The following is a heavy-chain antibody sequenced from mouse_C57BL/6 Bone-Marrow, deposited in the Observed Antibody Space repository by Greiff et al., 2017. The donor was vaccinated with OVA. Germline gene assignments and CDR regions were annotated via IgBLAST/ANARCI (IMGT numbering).Heavy chain of an antibody. D-gene: IGHD1-1*01. J-gene: IGHJ2*01. CDR2: IYPGSGNT. V-gene: IGHV1-76*01. CDR3: AVVATPYYCDY. CDR1: GYTFTDYY. Sequence: QVQLQQSGAELVRPGASVKLSCKASGYTFTDYYINWVKQRPGQGLEWIARIYPGSGNTYYNEKFKGKATLTAEKSSSTAYMQLSSLTSEDSAVYFCAVVATPYYCDYWGQGTTLTVSS.